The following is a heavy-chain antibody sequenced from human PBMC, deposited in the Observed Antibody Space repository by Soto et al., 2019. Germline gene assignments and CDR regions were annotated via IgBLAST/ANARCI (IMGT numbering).Heavy chain of an antibody. Sequence: AASVKVSCKASGGTFSSYAISWVRQAPGQGLEWMGGIIPIFGTANYAQKFQGRVTITADKSTSTAYMELSSLRSEDTAVYYCARARSRYCSSTSCYTPYYYYGMDVWGQGTTVTVSS. J-gene: IGHJ6*02. V-gene: IGHV1-69*06. CDR3: ARARSRYCSSTSCYTPYYYYGMDV. CDR2: IIPIFGTA. D-gene: IGHD2-2*02. CDR1: GGTFSSYA.